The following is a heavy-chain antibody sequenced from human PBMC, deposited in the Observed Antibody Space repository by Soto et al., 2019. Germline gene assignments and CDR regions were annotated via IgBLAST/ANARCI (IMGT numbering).Heavy chain of an antibody. Sequence: QVQLQESGPGLVKPSQTLSLTCTVSGDSISRGGYYCNWLRQHPRNGLEWIGYIYHSGSTIYNPSLKRRVTISVDTSNNRLSLELSNVTAADTAVYYCARDGAGAYGLGWFDPWGQGILVTVSS. D-gene: IGHD2-21*01. CDR3: ARDGAGAYGLGWFDP. J-gene: IGHJ5*02. CDR1: GDSISRGGYY. CDR2: IYHSGST. V-gene: IGHV4-31*03.